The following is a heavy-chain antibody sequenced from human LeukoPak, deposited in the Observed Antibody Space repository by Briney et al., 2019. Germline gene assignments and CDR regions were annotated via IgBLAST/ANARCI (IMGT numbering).Heavy chain of an antibody. CDR3: ARETGYCSSTSCYTWFDP. J-gene: IGHJ5*02. CDR1: GFTVSSNY. D-gene: IGHD2-2*02. CDR2: IYSGGST. V-gene: IGHV3-66*02. Sequence: GGSLRLSCAASGFTVSSNYMSWVRQALGKGLEWVSVIYSGGSTYYADSVKGRFTISRDNSKNTLYLQMNSLRAEDAAVYYCARETGYCSSTSCYTWFDPWGQGTLVTVSS.